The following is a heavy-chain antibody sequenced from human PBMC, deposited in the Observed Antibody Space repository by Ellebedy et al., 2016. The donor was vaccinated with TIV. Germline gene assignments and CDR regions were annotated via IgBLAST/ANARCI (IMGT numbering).Heavy chain of an antibody. CDR3: ATGGMYCTNGVCYLGWYFDL. D-gene: IGHD2-8*01. V-gene: IGHV1-24*01. CDR1: GYTLTELS. Sequence: ASVKVSCKVSGYTLTELSMHWVRQAPGKGLEWMGGFDPEDGETIYAQKFQGRVTMTEDTSTDTAYMELSSLRSEDTAVYYCATGGMYCTNGVCYLGWYFDLWGRGTLVTVSS. J-gene: IGHJ2*01. CDR2: FDPEDGET.